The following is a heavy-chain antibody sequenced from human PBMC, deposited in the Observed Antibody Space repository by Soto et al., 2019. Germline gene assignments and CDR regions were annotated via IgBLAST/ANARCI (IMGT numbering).Heavy chain of an antibody. CDR3: ARGGALGY. J-gene: IGHJ4*02. V-gene: IGHV1-69*02. Sequence: QVQLVQSGAEVKKPGSSVKVSCKASGGTFSSYTISWVRQAPGQGLEWMGRIIPILGIANYAQKFQGRVTITGGKSESTSYMELSSLRSEDAAVYYCARGGALGYWGQGTLVTVSS. CDR2: IIPILGIA. CDR1: GGTFSSYT. D-gene: IGHD2-15*01.